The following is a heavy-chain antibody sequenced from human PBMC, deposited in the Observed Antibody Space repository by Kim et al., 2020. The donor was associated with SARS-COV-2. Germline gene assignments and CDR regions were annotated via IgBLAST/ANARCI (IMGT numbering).Heavy chain of an antibody. J-gene: IGHJ6*03. V-gene: IGHV4-59*01. D-gene: IGHD2-2*01. CDR3: ARSFQLYYYYYMDV. CDR2: MYYSGST. CDR1: GDSINSYY. Sequence: SETLSLTCTVSGDSINSYYWSWIRQPPGKGLEWIGCMYYSGSTNYNPSLKSRVTISLDTSKNQFSLKLSSVTAADTAVYYCARSFQLYYYYYMDVWGKGTAVTVSS.